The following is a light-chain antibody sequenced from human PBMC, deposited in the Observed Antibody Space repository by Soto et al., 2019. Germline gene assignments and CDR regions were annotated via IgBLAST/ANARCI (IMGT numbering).Light chain of an antibody. V-gene: IGKV1-39*01. CDR1: QSISSY. CDR2: AAS. CDR3: QQSYSTLPIT. Sequence: DIQMTQSPSSLSASVGDRDTITCRASQSISSYLNWYQQKPGKAPKLLIYAASSLQSGVPSRFSGSGSGTDFTLTISSLQPEDFATYYCQQSYSTLPITFGQGTRLEIK. J-gene: IGKJ5*01.